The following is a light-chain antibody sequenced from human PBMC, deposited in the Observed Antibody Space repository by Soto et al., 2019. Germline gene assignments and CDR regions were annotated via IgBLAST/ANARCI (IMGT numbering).Light chain of an antibody. Sequence: ALTQPPSASGSPGQSVTISCTGTSTDVGGYNYVSWYQQHPGKAPKLMIYEVNKRPSGVPDRFSGSKSGNTASLTVSGLQAEDEADYYCSSYAGSTYVFGTGTKVTVL. V-gene: IGLV2-8*01. CDR1: STDVGGYNY. CDR2: EVN. CDR3: SSYAGSTYV. J-gene: IGLJ1*01.